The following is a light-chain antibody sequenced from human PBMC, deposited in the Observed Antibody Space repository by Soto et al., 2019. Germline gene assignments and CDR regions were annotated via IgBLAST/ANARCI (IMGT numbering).Light chain of an antibody. CDR3: FAYAGSSTYDV. V-gene: IGLV2-23*02. CDR2: EVS. CDR1: SSDVGSYNL. J-gene: IGLJ1*01. Sequence: QPVLTQPASVSGSPGQSITISCTGTSSDVGSYNLVSWYQQHPGKAPKLMIYEVSKRPSGVSNRFSGSKSGNTASLTISGLQSEDEADYYCFAYAGSSTYDVFGTGTKLTVL.